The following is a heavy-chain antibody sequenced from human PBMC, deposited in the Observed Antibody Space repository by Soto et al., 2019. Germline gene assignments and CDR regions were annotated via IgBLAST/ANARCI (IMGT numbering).Heavy chain of an antibody. CDR1: GYTFTSYG. CDR2: ISAYNGNT. Sequence: ASVKVSCKASGYTFTSYGISWVRQAPGQGLEWMGWISAYNGNTNYAQKLQGRVTMTTDTSTSTAYMELRSLGSDDTAVYYCARDPQYYYDSSVDYWGRGTLVTVSS. CDR3: ARDPQYYYDSSVDY. J-gene: IGHJ4*02. V-gene: IGHV1-18*01. D-gene: IGHD3-22*01.